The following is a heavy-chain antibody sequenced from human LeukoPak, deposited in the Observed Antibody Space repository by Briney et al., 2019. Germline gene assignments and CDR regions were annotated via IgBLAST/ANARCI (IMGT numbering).Heavy chain of an antibody. CDR1: GFTFSSYS. Sequence: PGGSLRLSCAASGFTFSSYSMNWVRQAPARGLQWVSSIGSSTDYIYHADSVKGRFTISRDNAKNSLSLQMNSLRAEDTAVYYCARHSFGDYEFWFDYWGQGTLVTVSS. V-gene: IGHV3-21*01. J-gene: IGHJ4*02. CDR3: ARHSFGDYEFWFDY. CDR2: IGSSTDYI. D-gene: IGHD4-17*01.